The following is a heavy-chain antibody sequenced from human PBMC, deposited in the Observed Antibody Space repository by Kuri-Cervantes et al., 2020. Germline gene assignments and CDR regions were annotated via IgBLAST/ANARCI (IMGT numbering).Heavy chain of an antibody. CDR1: GYTFTSYD. V-gene: IGHV1-8*01. CDR3: AREYSSSSSHDYYYYYYMDV. Sequence: ASVKVSCKASGYTFTSYDINWVRQATGQGLEWMGWMNPNSGNTGYAQKFQGRVTMTRNNSISTAYMELSRLRSEDTAVYYCAREYSSSSSHDYYYYYYMDVWGKGTTVTVSS. J-gene: IGHJ6*03. D-gene: IGHD6-6*01. CDR2: MNPNSGNT.